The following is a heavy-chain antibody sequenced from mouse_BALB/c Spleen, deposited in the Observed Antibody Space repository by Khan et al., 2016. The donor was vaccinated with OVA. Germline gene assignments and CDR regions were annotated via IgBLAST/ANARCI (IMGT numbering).Heavy chain of an antibody. D-gene: IGHD2-14*01. CDR2: MIYTGYT. Sequence: EVKLLESGPSLVKPSQTLSLTCSVTGDSITSGYWSWIRKFPGNKLEYMGYMIYTGYTDYNPSLNSRLALPRHTSKNQYYLQLNSVTTEDTATYDCARSTYRYAFAYGGQGTLVTVSA. CDR3: ARSTYRYAFAY. J-gene: IGHJ3*01. CDR1: GDSITSGY. V-gene: IGHV3-8*02.